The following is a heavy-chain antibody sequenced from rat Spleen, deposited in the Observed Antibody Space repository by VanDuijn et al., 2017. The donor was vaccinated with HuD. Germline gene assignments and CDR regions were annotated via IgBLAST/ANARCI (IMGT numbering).Heavy chain of an antibody. CDR3: TTDTFYDGTYYPGGFDY. CDR1: GLSFSDYA. Sequence: EVQLVESGGGAVQPGRSMKLSCAASGLSFSDYAMAWVRQAPKKGLEWVAYISYDGSRTYYRDSVKGRFTISRDTAQNTLYLQLDSLRSEDTATYYCTTDTFYDGTYYPGGFDYWGQGVMVTVSS. J-gene: IGHJ2*01. D-gene: IGHD1-12*02. V-gene: IGHV5-20*01. CDR2: ISYDGSRT.